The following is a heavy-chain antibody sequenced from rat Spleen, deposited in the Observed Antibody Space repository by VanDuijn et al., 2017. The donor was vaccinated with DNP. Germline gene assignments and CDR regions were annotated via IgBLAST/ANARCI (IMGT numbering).Heavy chain of an antibody. D-gene: IGHD1-4*01. CDR3: GRAVDGYLDY. Sequence: EVQLVESGGGLVQPGRSLKLSCAASGFTFSNYGMAWVRQAPTKGLEWVATITYDGRNIYYRDSGKGRFTISRDNAKSTLYLQMDSLRSEDTGTHHCGRAVDGYLDYWGKEFRVTFSS. CDR1: GFTFSNYG. V-gene: IGHV5-29*01. CDR2: ITYDGRNI. J-gene: IGHJ2*01.